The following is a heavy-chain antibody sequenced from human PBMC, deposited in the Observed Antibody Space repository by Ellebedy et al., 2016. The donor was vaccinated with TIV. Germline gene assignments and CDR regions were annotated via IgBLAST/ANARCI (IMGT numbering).Heavy chain of an antibody. Sequence: GESLKISCTASGFTFSSYSMRWVRQAPGKGLEWVSSIDSSSTSIYYADSVRGRLTISRDNAKYSLYLQMNSLRAEDTAVYYCARQNPAYSSGQVSPIDHWGQGALVTVSS. V-gene: IGHV3-21*01. CDR3: ARQNPAYSSGQVSPIDH. CDR2: IDSSSTSI. CDR1: GFTFSSYS. D-gene: IGHD6-19*01. J-gene: IGHJ4*02.